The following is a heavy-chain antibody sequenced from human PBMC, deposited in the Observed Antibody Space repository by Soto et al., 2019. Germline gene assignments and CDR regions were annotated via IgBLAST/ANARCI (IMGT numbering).Heavy chain of an antibody. J-gene: IGHJ4*02. D-gene: IGHD2-15*01. CDR2: IYYSGST. Sequence: QVQLQESGPGLVKPSETLSLTCTVSGGSVSSGSYYWSWIRQPPGKGLEWIGYIYYSGSTNYNPSLKSRVTISVDTSKNQFSLKLSSVTAADTAVYYCARVGSGIEGVFDYWGQGTLVTVSS. V-gene: IGHV4-61*01. CDR1: GGSVSSGSYY. CDR3: ARVGSGIEGVFDY.